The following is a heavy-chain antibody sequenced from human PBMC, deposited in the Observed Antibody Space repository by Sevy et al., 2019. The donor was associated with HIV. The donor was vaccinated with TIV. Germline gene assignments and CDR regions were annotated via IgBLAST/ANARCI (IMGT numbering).Heavy chain of an antibody. CDR3: AKGGGIGNYYYYGMDV. V-gene: IGHV3-30*18. J-gene: IGHJ6*02. Sequence: GGSLRLSCAASGFTFSSYGMHWVRQAPGKGLEWVAVISYDGSNKYYADSVKGRFTISRDNSKNTLYLQMNSLRAEDTAVYYCAKGGGIGNYYYYGMDVWGQGTTVTVSS. CDR2: ISYDGSNK. D-gene: IGHD3-10*01. CDR1: GFTFSSYG.